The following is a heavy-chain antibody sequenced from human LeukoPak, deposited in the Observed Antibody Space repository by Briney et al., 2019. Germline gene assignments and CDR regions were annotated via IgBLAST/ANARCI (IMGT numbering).Heavy chain of an antibody. CDR3: ARLTSSSWYFDY. CDR1: GYIFTSYW. V-gene: IGHV5-51*01. D-gene: IGHD6-13*01. J-gene: IGHJ4*02. CDR2: IYPGDSDT. Sequence: GESLQISCKGSGYIFTSYWIGWVRQMPGKGLEWMGIIYPGDSDTRYSPSFQGQVTISADKSISTAYLQWSSLQASDTAMYYCARLTSSSWYFDYWGQGTLVTVSS.